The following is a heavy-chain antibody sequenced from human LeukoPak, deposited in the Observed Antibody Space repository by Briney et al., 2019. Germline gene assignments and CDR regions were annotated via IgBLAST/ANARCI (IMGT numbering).Heavy chain of an antibody. CDR2: TNPNSGNT. CDR3: ARGEGWSDYYRSLAY. CDR1: GYTFTSYD. J-gene: IGHJ4*02. V-gene: IGHV1-8*03. D-gene: IGHD3-3*01. Sequence: ASVKVSCKASGYTFTSYDINWVRQATGQGLEWMGWTNPNSGNTGYAQKFQGRVTITRNISITTAYMELSSLRPDDTAVYYCARGEGWSDYYRSLAYWGQGTLVTVSS.